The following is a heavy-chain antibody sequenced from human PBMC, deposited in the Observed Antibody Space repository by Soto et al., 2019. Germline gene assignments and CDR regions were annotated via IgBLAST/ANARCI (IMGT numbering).Heavy chain of an antibody. CDR1: GYTFPDYY. J-gene: IGHJ4*02. Sequence: ASVKVSCKASGYTFPDYYIHWVRQAPGQGLEWMGWINPNTGGTNYAQKFQGRVTMTRDTSISTAYMELSRLTSDDTAVYYCARATNPNLADCWGQGTLVTVSS. D-gene: IGHD1-26*01. CDR2: INPNTGGT. CDR3: ARATNPNLADC. V-gene: IGHV1-2*02.